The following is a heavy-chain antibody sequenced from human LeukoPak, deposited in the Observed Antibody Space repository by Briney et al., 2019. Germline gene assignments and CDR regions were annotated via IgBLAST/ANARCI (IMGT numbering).Heavy chain of an antibody. Sequence: SETLSLTCTVSGYSFSSGFFWGWIWQPPGKGLEWIGSLYHTGTTYNNPSLKSRVTMSLDTFKNQFSLKMTSVTAADTAVYYCARDKDLAVAANWFDPWGQGTLVIASS. CDR3: ARDKDLAVAANWFDP. V-gene: IGHV4-38-2*02. CDR2: LYHTGTT. J-gene: IGHJ5*02. CDR1: GYSFSSGFF. D-gene: IGHD6-19*01.